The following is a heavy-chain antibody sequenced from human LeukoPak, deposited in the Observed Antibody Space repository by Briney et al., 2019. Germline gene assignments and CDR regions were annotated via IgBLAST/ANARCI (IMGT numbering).Heavy chain of an antibody. CDR1: GFTFSDYY. CDR2: ISSSGSTI. Sequence: GGSLRLSCAASGFTFSDYYMSWIRQAPGKGLAWVSYISSSGSTIYYADSVKGRFTISRDNAKNSLYLQMNSLRAEDTAVYYCASLYNWNYPVDYWGQGTLVTVSS. J-gene: IGHJ4*02. D-gene: IGHD1-7*01. V-gene: IGHV3-11*01. CDR3: ASLYNWNYPVDY.